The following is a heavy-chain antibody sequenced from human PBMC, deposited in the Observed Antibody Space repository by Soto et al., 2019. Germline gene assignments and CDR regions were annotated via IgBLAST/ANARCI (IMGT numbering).Heavy chain of an antibody. D-gene: IGHD1-26*01. J-gene: IGHJ6*02. CDR2: VSSTSSYT. CDR1: GFTFSDYY. Sequence: QVLLVESGGGLVKPGGSLRLSCAASGFTFSDYYMTWIRQAPGKGLEWVSHVSSTSSYTNYADSVKGRFTISRDNTKNSLYLQMNSLGAEDTAVYYCARDSGSHIQVGYYYGIDVWGQGTTVTVSS. V-gene: IGHV3-11*05. CDR3: ARDSGSHIQVGYYYGIDV.